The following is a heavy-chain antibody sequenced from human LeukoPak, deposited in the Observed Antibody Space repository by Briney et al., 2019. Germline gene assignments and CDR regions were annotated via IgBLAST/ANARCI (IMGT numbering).Heavy chain of an antibody. D-gene: IGHD5-18*01. CDR1: GFTFSSYG. CDR2: ISHDGSKK. J-gene: IGHJ4*02. CDR3: ARANGQLWTTPDY. Sequence: GRSLRLSCAASGFTFSSYGVHWVRQPQGEGLEWVAVISHDGSKKYSAESVKGRFTISRDNSKNTLYLQMNSLRAEDTAVYYCARANGQLWTTPDYWGQGTLVTISS. V-gene: IGHV3-30*03.